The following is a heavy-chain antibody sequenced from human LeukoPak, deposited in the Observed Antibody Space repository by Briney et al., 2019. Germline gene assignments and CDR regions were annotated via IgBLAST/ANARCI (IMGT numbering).Heavy chain of an antibody. CDR1: GYTFTSYD. CDR2: MNPNSGNT. CDR3: ARGGLTIFGVVIFWFDP. D-gene: IGHD3-3*01. Sequence: ASVKVSCKASGYTFTSYDINWVRQATGQGLEWMGWMNPNSGNTGYAQKFQGRVTMTGNTSISTAYMELSSLRSEDTAVYYCARGGLTIFGVVIFWFDPWGQGTLVTVSS. J-gene: IGHJ5*02. V-gene: IGHV1-8*01.